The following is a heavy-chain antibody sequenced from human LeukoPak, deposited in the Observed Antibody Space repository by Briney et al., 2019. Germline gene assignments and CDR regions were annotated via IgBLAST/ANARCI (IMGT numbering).Heavy chain of an antibody. J-gene: IGHJ5*02. Sequence: SETLSLTCTVSGGSFSNYYWSWIRQPPGKGLEWIGYIYYSGSTNYNPSLKSRVTISVDTSKNQFSLNLGSVTAADTAVYYCARRPKALVSYGFDPWGQGTLVTVSS. CDR3: ARRPKALVSYGFDP. CDR2: IYYSGST. V-gene: IGHV4-59*08. D-gene: IGHD5-18*01. CDR1: GGSFSNYY.